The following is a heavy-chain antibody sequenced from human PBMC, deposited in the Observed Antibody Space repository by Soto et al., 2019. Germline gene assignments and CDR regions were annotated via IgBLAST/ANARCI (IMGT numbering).Heavy chain of an antibody. CDR2: ISAYNGNT. CDR1: GYTFTSYG. D-gene: IGHD4-17*01. V-gene: IGHV1-18*04. CDR3: ARADYGDYFGWFDT. J-gene: IGHJ5*02. Sequence: ASVKVSCKASGYTFTSYGISWVRQAPGQGLEWMGWISAYNGNTNYAQKLQGRVTMTTDTSTSTAYMELRSLRSDDTAVYYCARADYGDYFGWFDTWGQGTLVTVSS.